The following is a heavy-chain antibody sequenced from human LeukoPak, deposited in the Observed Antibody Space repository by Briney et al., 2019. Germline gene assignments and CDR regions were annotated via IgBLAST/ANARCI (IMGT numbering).Heavy chain of an antibody. CDR1: GLTFSRYW. CDR2: IKEDGSAK. V-gene: IGHV3-7*01. CDR3: ARDYDYYSGHNLDAFDI. D-gene: IGHD2-15*01. J-gene: IGHJ3*02. Sequence: GGSLRLSCAASGLTFSRYWMTWVRQAPGKGLEWVANIKEDGSAKSYVDSVKGRFNISRDNAKNSLYLQMNSLRVEDTAVYYCARDYDYYSGHNLDAFDIWGQGTTVTVSS.